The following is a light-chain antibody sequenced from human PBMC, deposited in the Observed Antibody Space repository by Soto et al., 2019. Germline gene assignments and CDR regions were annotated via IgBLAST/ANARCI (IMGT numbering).Light chain of an antibody. CDR2: AAS. J-gene: IGKJ5*01. CDR1: QSISSY. CDR3: QQSYSTPIT. Sequence: DIQMPQSPSSLSASVGDRVAITCRASQSISSYLNWYQQKPGKAPKLLIYAASSLQSGVPSRFSGSGSGTDFTLTISSLQPEDFATYYCQQSYSTPITFGQGTRLGI. V-gene: IGKV1-39*01.